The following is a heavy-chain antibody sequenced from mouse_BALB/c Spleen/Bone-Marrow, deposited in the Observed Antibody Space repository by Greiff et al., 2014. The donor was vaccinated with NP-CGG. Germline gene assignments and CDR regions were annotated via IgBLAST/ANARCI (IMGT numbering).Heavy chain of an antibody. J-gene: IGHJ3*01. CDR2: INPSNGDT. Sequence: VKLQESGAELVKPGASVKLSCKASGYTFTSYYLYWVKQRPGQGLEWIGEINPSNGDTNFNEKFKSKASLTVDISSNTTYMQLGSLTSEDSAVYYCTRYDGYFTLFAYWGQGTLVTVSA. V-gene: IGHV1-53*01. CDR3: TRYDGYFTLFAY. D-gene: IGHD2-3*01. CDR1: GYTFTSYY.